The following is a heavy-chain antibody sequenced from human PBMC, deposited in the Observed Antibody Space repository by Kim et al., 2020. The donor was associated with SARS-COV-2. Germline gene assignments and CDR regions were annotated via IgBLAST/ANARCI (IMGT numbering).Heavy chain of an antibody. CDR2: ISYDGSNK. Sequence: GGSLRLSCAASGFTFSSYAMHWVRQAPGKGLEWVAVISYDGSNKYYADSVKGRFTISRDNSKNTLYLQMNSLRAEDTAVYYCARDLRRYSYGGGFDYWGQGTLVTVSS. V-gene: IGHV3-30*04. J-gene: IGHJ4*02. CDR1: GFTFSSYA. D-gene: IGHD5-18*01. CDR3: ARDLRRYSYGGGFDY.